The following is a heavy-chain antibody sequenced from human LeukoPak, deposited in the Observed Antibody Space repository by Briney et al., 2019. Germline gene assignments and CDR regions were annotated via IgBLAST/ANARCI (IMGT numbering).Heavy chain of an antibody. CDR2: IIPILGIA. CDR3: ARGGSYYFYNGMDV. D-gene: IGHD1-26*01. J-gene: IGHJ6*02. Sequence: SVKVSCKASGGTFSSYAISWVRQAPGQGLEWKGRIIPILGIANYAQKFQGRVTITADNSTSIAYMELSSLTSDDTAVYYCARGGSYYFYNGMDVWGQGTTVTVSS. V-gene: IGHV1-69*04. CDR1: GGTFSSYA.